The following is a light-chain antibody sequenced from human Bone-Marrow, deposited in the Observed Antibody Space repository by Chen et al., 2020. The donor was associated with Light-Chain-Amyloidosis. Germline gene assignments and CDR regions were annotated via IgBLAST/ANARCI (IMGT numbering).Light chain of an antibody. CDR2: EVT. J-gene: IGLJ1*01. CDR1: SSDGGGDNN. CDR3: SSYTITNTLV. V-gene: IGLV2-14*01. Sequence: QSALPRPASVSGPPGQSITISFTGTSSDGGGDNNVSWYQHHAYKAPKLMIYEVTNRPSWVPDRFSGSKSDNTASLTISELQTEDEADYFCSSYTITNTLVFGSGTRVTVL.